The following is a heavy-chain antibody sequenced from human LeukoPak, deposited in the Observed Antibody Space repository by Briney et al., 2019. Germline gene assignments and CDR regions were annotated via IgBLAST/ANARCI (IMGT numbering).Heavy chain of an antibody. D-gene: IGHD5-12*01. J-gene: IGHJ5*02. CDR1: GYTFTSYW. CDR3: ARSDGYTPSWFDP. CDR2: IYPGDSDT. Sequence: GESLKISCKATGYTFTSYWVGWVRQMPGKGLEWMGIIYPGDSDTRYSPSFQGQVTISADKSISTAYLQWSSLKASDTAMYYCARSDGYTPSWFDPWGQGTLVTVSS. V-gene: IGHV5-51*01.